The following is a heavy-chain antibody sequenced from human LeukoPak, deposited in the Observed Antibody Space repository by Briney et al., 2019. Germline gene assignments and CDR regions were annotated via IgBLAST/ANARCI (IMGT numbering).Heavy chain of an antibody. D-gene: IGHD1-26*01. CDR1: GFTFSRYV. CDR3: AKLREWELPDLFDY. Sequence: GGSLRLSCAASGFTFSRYVMNWVRQVPGRRPDWVSSISATGGEIFYADSVKGRFTISRDNSKNTLYLQMNSLRVEDTAVYYCAKLREWELPDLFDYWGQGTLVTVSS. CDR2: ISATGGEI. V-gene: IGHV3-23*01. J-gene: IGHJ4*02.